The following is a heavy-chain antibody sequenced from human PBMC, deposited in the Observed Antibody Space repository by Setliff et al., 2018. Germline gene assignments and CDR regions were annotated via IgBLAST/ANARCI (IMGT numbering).Heavy chain of an antibody. Sequence: ASVKVSCKASGYTLSHYYMHWVRQAPGQGLEWMGLINPSGENTNYAQKFQGRVNMTRDTSTSTVYMELRSLKSEGTATYFCARGLIAYASWYPNKHTYYYYMDVWGKGTTVTVSS. V-gene: IGHV1-46*01. CDR2: INPSGENT. J-gene: IGHJ6*03. D-gene: IGHD6-13*01. CDR1: GYTLSHYY. CDR3: ARGLIAYASWYPNKHTYYYYMDV.